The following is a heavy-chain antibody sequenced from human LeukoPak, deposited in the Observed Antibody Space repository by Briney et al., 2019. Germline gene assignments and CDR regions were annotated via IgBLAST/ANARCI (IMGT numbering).Heavy chain of an antibody. Sequence: GGSLRLSCAASGFTVSSNYMSWARQAPGKGLEWVSVIYSGGSTYYADSVKGRFTISRDNSKNTLYLQMNSLRAEDTAVYYCARENYYDSSGYLSTDDYFDYWGQGTLVTVSS. CDR1: GFTVSSNY. J-gene: IGHJ4*02. CDR3: ARENYYDSSGYLSTDDYFDY. CDR2: IYSGGST. D-gene: IGHD3-22*01. V-gene: IGHV3-53*01.